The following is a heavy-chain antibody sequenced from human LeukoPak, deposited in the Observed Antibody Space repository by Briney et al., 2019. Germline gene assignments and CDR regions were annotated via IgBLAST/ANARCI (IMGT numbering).Heavy chain of an antibody. J-gene: IGHJ3*02. V-gene: IGHV3-21*01. D-gene: IGHD4-23*01. CDR2: ISNSSSYI. Sequence: PGGSLRLSCAASGFTFSSYSMNWVRQAPGKGLEWVSSISNSSSYIYYADSVKGRFTISRDNAKNTLYLQMNNLRAEDTAVYYCSSGNSHAFDIWGQGTMVTVSS. CDR3: SSGNSHAFDI. CDR1: GFTFSSYS.